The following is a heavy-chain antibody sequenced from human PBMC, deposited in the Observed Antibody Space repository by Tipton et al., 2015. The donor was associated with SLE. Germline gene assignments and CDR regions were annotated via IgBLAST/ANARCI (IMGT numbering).Heavy chain of an antibody. CDR1: GASITSSDW. J-gene: IGHJ5*02. V-gene: IGHV4-4*02. D-gene: IGHD3-16*01. CDR2: VCNSVST. CDR3: ARVQAYEGFDP. Sequence: GLVKPSGTLSLTCAVSGASITSSDWWSWVRQPPGKGLEWIACVCNSVSTNYDPSLKSRGTISVDTSKNHFSLELTSVTAADTAVYYCARVQAYEGFDPWGQGTLVTVSS.